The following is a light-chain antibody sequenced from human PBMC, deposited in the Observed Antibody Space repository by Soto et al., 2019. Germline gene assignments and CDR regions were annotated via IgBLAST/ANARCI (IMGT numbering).Light chain of an antibody. CDR3: QSYDSSLSGVV. J-gene: IGLJ3*02. Sequence: QSVLTQPPSVSGAPGQRVTISCTGSSSNIGAGYDVHWYQQLPGTAPKFLIYDNSKRPSGVPDRISGSKSGTSASLAITGLQAGDEADYYCQSYDSSLSGVVFGGGTKLTVL. V-gene: IGLV1-40*01. CDR1: SSNIGAGYD. CDR2: DNS.